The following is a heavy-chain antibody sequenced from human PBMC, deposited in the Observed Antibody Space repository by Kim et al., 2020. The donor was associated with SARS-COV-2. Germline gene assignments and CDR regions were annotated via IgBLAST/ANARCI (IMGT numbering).Heavy chain of an antibody. V-gene: IGHV3-21*01. J-gene: IGHJ6*02. CDR1: GFTFSSYS. CDR3: ARDLVRRGDVDV. Sequence: GGSLRLSCAASGFTFSSYSMTWVRQAPGKGQEWVSSIRSSSNYIYYADSVKGRFTISRDNAKNSLYLHMNSLRAEDTAVYYCARDLVRRGDVDVWGQGTTVTVSS. D-gene: IGHD6-13*01. CDR2: IRSSSNYI.